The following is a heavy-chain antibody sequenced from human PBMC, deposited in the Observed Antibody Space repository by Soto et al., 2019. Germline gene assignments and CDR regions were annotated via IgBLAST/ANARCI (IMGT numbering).Heavy chain of an antibody. Sequence: QVQLVQSGAEVKKPGASVKVSCEASGYTFIDYYMHWVRQAPGQGFEWMGRISPKSGGTNYAQKFQGRFTMTWDTSLNTAYMQLSSLMSEDTAVYYCARPPGYISDWYYFDLWCQGTLVTVSS. CDR1: GYTFIDYY. CDR3: ARPPGYISDWYYFDL. CDR2: ISPKSGGT. J-gene: IGHJ4*02. D-gene: IGHD6-19*01. V-gene: IGHV1-2*02.